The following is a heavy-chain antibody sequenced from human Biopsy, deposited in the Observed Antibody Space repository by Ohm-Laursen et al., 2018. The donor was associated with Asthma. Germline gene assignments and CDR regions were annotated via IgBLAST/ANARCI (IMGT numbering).Heavy chain of an antibody. CDR1: GFSLSSSGAN. J-gene: IGHJ4*02. CDR3: TRHNDY. Sequence: PTQTLTLTCSFSGFSLSSSGANVNWIRQPPGKALEWLARIDWEEDKFYSTSLRTRLTISKDSSEDQVVLTMTNMGSVDTATYYCTRHNDYWGPGILVTVSS. D-gene: IGHD1-14*01. CDR2: IDWEEDK. V-gene: IGHV2-70*04.